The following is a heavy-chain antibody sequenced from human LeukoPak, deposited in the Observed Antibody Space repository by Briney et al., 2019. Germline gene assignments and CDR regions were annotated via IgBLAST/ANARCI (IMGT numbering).Heavy chain of an antibody. J-gene: IGHJ5*02. V-gene: IGHV3-48*04. CDR2: ISSSSSTI. CDR3: ARDLGTGGFDP. D-gene: IGHD3-16*01. Sequence: PGGSPRLSCAASGFTFSSYSMNWVRQAPGKGLEWVSYISSSSSTIYYADSVKGRFTISRDNAKNSLYLQMNSLRAEDTAVYYCARDLGTGGFDPWGQGTLVTVSS. CDR1: GFTFSSYS.